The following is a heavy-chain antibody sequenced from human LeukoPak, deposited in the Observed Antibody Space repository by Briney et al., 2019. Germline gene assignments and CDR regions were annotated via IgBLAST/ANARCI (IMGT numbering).Heavy chain of an antibody. J-gene: IGHJ4*02. D-gene: IGHD6-13*01. CDR3: ARYSSSWYYFDY. V-gene: IGHV1-2*02. CDR1: GYTFTGYY. Sequence: ASVKVSCKASGYTFTGYYMHWVRQAPGQGLEWMGWINPNSGGTNYAQKFQGRVTMTRDTSIGTAYMELSRLRSDDTAVYYYARYSSSWYYFDYWGQGTLVTVSS. CDR2: INPNSGGT.